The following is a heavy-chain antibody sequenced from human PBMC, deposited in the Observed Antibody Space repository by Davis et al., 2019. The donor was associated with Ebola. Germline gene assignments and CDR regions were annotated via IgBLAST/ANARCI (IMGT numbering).Heavy chain of an antibody. CDR1: GYSFTSYW. J-gene: IGHJ6*02. CDR3: ARHRNIAARRDGMDV. D-gene: IGHD6-6*01. Sequence: GESLKISCKVSGYSFTSYWIGWVRQMPGKGLEWMGIIYPGDSDTRYSPSFQGQATISADKSITTAYLQWSSLKASDTAMYYCARHRNIAARRDGMDVWGQGTTVTVSS. V-gene: IGHV5-51*01. CDR2: IYPGDSDT.